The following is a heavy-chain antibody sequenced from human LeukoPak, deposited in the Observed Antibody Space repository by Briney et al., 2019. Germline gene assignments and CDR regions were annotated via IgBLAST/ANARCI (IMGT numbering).Heavy chain of an antibody. CDR1: GFTFDNYA. D-gene: IGHD3-22*01. V-gene: IGHV3-9*01. CDR3: ARTDEWRDYYDSDDAFDI. CDR2: ISWNSGSR. J-gene: IGHJ3*02. Sequence: GGSLRLSCAASGFTFDNYAMHWVRQGPGKGLEWVSGISWNSGSRVYVDSVRGRFTISRDNAKNSLYLQMDSLRAEDTAVYYCARTDEWRDYYDSDDAFDIWGQGTMVTVSS.